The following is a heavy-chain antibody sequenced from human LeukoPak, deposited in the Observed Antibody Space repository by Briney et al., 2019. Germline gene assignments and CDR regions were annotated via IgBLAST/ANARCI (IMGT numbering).Heavy chain of an antibody. CDR3: ASAGGYCSSTSCQNWFDP. CDR2: IYTSGST. CDR1: GGSISSGSYD. D-gene: IGHD2-2*01. J-gene: IGHJ5*02. Sequence: TLSLTCTVSGGSISSGSYDWSWIRQPAGKGLEWIERIYTSGSTNYNPSRKSRVTKSVNTNKNKYSRKLSSVTAADTAVYYCASAGGYCSSTSCQNWFDPWGQGTLVTVSS. V-gene: IGHV4-61*02.